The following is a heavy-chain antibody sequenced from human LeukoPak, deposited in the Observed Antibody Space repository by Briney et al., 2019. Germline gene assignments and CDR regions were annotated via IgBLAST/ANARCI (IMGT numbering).Heavy chain of an antibody. CDR3: ARLLSGSSASSLYYFDY. CDR2: IYYSGST. CDR1: GGAISSNSYH. Sequence: AETLSLTCSVSGGAISSNSYHWGWIRQSPRKGLEWIGSIYYSGSTSYNPSLKSRVTISVDTSKNQFSLKLSSVTAADTAVYYCARLLSGSSASSLYYFDYWGQGTLVTVSS. V-gene: IGHV4-39*01. D-gene: IGHD1-26*01. J-gene: IGHJ4*02.